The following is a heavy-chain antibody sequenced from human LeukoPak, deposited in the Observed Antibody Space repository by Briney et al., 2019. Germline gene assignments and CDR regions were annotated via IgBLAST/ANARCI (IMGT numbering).Heavy chain of an antibody. D-gene: IGHD7-27*01. CDR2: IYYSGST. Sequence: SETLSLTCTVSGGSISSSSYYWGWIRQPPGKGLEWIGSIYYSGSTYYNPSLKSRVTISVDKSKNQFSLKLSSVTAADTAVYYCASFQGDPGHFDYWGQGTLVTVSS. J-gene: IGHJ4*02. V-gene: IGHV4-39*07. CDR1: GGSISSSSYY. CDR3: ASFQGDPGHFDY.